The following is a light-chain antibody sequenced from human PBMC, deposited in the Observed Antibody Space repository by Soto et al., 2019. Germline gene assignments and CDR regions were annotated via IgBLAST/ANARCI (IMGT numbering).Light chain of an antibody. J-gene: IGKJ2*01. V-gene: IGKV3-15*01. CDR1: QSISSE. CDR2: GAS. Sequence: EIVMTQSPATLSVSPGESATLSCRASQSISSELAWYQQKPGQPPRLLIYGASTRATGVPARFTGSWSGSDFTLTISGPQSEDFAVYYCQAVHNWPLTFGQGTRLEI. CDR3: QAVHNWPLT.